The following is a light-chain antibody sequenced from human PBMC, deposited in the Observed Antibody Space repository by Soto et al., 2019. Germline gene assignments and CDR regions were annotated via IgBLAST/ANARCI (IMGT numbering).Light chain of an antibody. CDR1: QNLLYSDGKTY. Sequence: DLVMTQTPLSLSVSPGQPASISCKFSQNLLYSDGKTYLSWYLQKPGQPPQLLIYEVSNRFSGVPDRVSGSGSGTDFTLKISRVEAEAVGVYYCMRGTELLTFGRGTKVEIK. CDR3: MRGTELLT. J-gene: IGKJ4*01. CDR2: EVS. V-gene: IGKV2D-29*01.